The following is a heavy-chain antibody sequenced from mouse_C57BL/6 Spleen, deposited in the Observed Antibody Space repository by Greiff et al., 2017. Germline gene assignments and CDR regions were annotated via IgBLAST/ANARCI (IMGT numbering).Heavy chain of an antibody. Sequence: EVKLVESGGGLVQPKGSLKLSCAASGFSFNTYAMNWVRQAPGKGLEWVARIRSKSNNYATYYADSVKDRFTISRDDSESMLYLQMNNLKTEDTAMYYCVRHGSSGYDVYFDYWGQGTTLTVSS. D-gene: IGHD3-2*02. CDR2: IRSKSNNYAT. J-gene: IGHJ2*01. CDR3: VRHGSSGYDVYFDY. V-gene: IGHV10-1*01. CDR1: GFSFNTYA.